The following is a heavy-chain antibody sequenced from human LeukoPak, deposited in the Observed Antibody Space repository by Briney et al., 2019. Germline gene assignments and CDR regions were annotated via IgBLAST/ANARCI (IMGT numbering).Heavy chain of an antibody. J-gene: IGHJ4*02. CDR1: GGSFSGYY. CDR2: INHSGST. V-gene: IGHV4-34*01. D-gene: IGHD3-22*01. Sequence: SETLSLTCAVYGGSFSGYYWSWIRQPPGKGLEWIGEINHSGSTNYNPSLKSRVTISVDTSKNQFSLELSSVTAADTAVYYCARFDSSGYYSPRGFDYWGQGTLVTVSS. CDR3: ARFDSSGYYSPRGFDY.